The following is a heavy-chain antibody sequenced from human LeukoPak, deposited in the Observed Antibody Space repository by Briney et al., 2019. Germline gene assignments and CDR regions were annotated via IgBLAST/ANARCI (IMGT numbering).Heavy chain of an antibody. CDR1: GYTFTSYG. CDR2: ISAYNGNT. CDR3: ARDFRAAYCGGDCSDY. V-gene: IGHV1-18*01. J-gene: IGHJ4*02. Sequence: ASVKVSCKASGYTFTSYGISWVRQAPGQGLEWMGWISAYNGNTNYAQKLQGRVTMTTDTSTSTAYMELRSLRSDDTAVYYCARDFRAAYCGGDCSDYWGQXTLVTVSS. D-gene: IGHD2-21*01.